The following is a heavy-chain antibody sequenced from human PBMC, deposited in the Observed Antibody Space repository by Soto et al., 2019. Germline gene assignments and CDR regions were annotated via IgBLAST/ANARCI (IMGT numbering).Heavy chain of an antibody. V-gene: IGHV3-30*18. Sequence: QVQLVESGGGVVQPGRSLRLSCAASGFTFSSYGMHWVRQAPGKGLEWVAVISYDGSNKYYADSVKGRFTISRDNSKNTLYLQMNSLRAEDTAVYYCAKDYVRVVPRSPFDYWGLGTLVTVSS. D-gene: IGHD3-10*02. J-gene: IGHJ4*02. CDR2: ISYDGSNK. CDR3: AKDYVRVVPRSPFDY. CDR1: GFTFSSYG.